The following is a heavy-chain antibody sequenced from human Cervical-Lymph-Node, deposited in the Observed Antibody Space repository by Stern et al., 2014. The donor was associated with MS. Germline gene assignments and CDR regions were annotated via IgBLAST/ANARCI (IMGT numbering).Heavy chain of an antibody. V-gene: IGHV2-5*02. D-gene: IGHD2-15*01. CDR2: HFWDDDK. CDR3: AHSRVKYCRGGTCYSSLFDY. J-gene: IGHJ4*02. Sequence: QITLKESGPTLVKPTQTVTLTCTLSGFSVTTAGVGVGWIRQPPGKALEWLAIHFWDDDKLYSPSLKNRLTITKDTSKNQVVLTMTNVDPMDTATYYCAHSRVKYCRGGTCYSSLFDYWGQGTLVTVSS. CDR1: GFSVTTAGVG.